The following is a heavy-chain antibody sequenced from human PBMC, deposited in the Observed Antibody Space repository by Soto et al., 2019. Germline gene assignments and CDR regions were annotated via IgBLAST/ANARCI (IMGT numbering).Heavy chain of an antibody. V-gene: IGHV3-21*01. J-gene: IGHJ4*02. CDR3: ARGRSINTNMDY. D-gene: IGHD2-2*01. CDR1: GFTFSTYS. CDR2: ISSSGGSV. Sequence: EVQLVESGGGLVKPGGSLSLSCAASGFTFSTYSMNWVRQAPGKGLEWVSSISSSGGSVSYAESVKGRFTISRDNAKNSLYLQMDSLRAEDTAVYYCARGRSINTNMDYWGQGTLVTVSS.